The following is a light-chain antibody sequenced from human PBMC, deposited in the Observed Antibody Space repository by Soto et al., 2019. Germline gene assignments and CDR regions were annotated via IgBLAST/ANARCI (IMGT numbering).Light chain of an antibody. J-gene: IGLJ3*02. CDR2: EVN. CDR1: SSDVGGYNH. V-gene: IGLV2-14*01. CDR3: SSYTTSSWV. Sequence: QSVLTQPASVSGSPGQSITISCTGTSSDVGGYNHVSWYQQHPGKAPKLMIFEVNVRPSGVSNRFSGSKSGNAASLTISGLQAEDEADYYCSSYTTSSWVFGGGTKLTVL.